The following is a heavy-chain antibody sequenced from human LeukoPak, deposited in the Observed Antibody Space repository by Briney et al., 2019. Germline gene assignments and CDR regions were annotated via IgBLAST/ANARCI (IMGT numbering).Heavy chain of an antibody. V-gene: IGHV3-9*01. J-gene: IGHJ4*02. Sequence: PGGSLRLSCAASGFTFDDYAMHWVRQAPGKGLEWVSGISWNSGSIGYADSVKGRFTISRDNAKNSLYLQMNSLRAEDTAVYYCARDPYSGLFDYWGQGTLVTVSS. D-gene: IGHD4-11*01. CDR1: GFTFDDYA. CDR3: ARDPYSGLFDY. CDR2: ISWNSGSI.